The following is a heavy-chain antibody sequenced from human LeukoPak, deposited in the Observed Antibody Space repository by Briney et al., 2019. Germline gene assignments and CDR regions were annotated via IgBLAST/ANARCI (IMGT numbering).Heavy chain of an antibody. D-gene: IGHD3-9*01. Sequence: ASVKVSCKASGYTFTGYYMRWVRQAPGQGLEWMGWINPNSGGTNYAQKFQGRVTMTRDTSISTAYMELSRLRSDDTAVYYCAAIYDILTGYDYWGQGTLVTVSS. CDR1: GYTFTGYY. V-gene: IGHV1-2*02. CDR3: AAIYDILTGYDY. J-gene: IGHJ4*02. CDR2: INPNSGGT.